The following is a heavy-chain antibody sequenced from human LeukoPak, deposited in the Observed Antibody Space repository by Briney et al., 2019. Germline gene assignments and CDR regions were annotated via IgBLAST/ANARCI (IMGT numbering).Heavy chain of an antibody. Sequence: SETLSLTCTVPGDSINSLDLWSWVRQPPGKGLEWIGEMYLSGTTHSNPSVKSRVTISIDKSKNQFFLSLSSVTAADTAVYYCAGLVGRYSSGLYYYYFDYWGQGTLVTVSS. J-gene: IGHJ4*02. CDR3: AGLVGRYSSGLYYYYFDY. CDR1: GDSINSLDL. D-gene: IGHD3-22*01. CDR2: MYLSGTT. V-gene: IGHV4-4*02.